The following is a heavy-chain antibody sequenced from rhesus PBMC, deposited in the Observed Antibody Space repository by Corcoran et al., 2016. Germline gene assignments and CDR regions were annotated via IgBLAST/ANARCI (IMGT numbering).Heavy chain of an antibody. CDR1: GGSISSNF. D-gene: IGHD1-38*01. CDR2: IHGDSGGT. V-gene: IGHV4-147*01. J-gene: IGHJ4*01. CDR3: AGYLTWTIDY. Sequence: QVQLQESGPGLLKPSETLSLTCTVSGGSISSNFWSWIRQSPVKGLEWIGYIHGDSGGTSYNPSLESRVTISRDTSKNQFSLRLNSVTAADTAVYYCAGYLTWTIDYWGQGVMVTVTS.